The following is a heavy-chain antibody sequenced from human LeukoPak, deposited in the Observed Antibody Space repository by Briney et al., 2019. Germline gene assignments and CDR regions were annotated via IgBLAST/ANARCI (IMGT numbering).Heavy chain of an antibody. CDR1: GYTLTELS. CDR3: ARAWGFGGSKPLDY. D-gene: IGHD3-10*01. Sequence: ASVKVSCKVSGYTLTELSMHWVRQAPGKGLEWMGGFDPEDGETIYAQKFQGRVTMTEDTSTDTAYMELSSLRSEDTAVYYCARAWGFGGSKPLDYWGQGTLVTVSS. J-gene: IGHJ4*02. V-gene: IGHV1-24*01. CDR2: FDPEDGET.